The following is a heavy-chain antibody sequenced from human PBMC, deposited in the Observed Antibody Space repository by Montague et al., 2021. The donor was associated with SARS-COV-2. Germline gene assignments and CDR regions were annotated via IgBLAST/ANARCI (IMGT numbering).Heavy chain of an antibody. J-gene: IGHJ6*02. V-gene: IGHV4-59*08. CDR3: ARAGSGSYSFYYYYGMDV. D-gene: IGHD3-10*01. CDR2: IYYSGST. Sequence: SETLSLTCTVSGGSISSYYWSWIWQPPGKGLEWIGYIYYSGSTNYNPSLKSRVTISVDTSKNQFSLKLSSVTAADTAVYYCARAGSGSYSFYYYYGMDVWGQGTTVTASS. CDR1: GGSISSYY.